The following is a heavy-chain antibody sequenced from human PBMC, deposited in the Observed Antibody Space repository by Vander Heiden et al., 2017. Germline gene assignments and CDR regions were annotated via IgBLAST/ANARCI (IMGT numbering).Heavy chain of an antibody. Sequence: QVQLVQSGAEVKKPGPSVKVPCKASGYTFPSYGTSWVGQAPGQGLEWMGWSSAYNGNTNYAQKLQGRVTMTTDTSTSTAYMELRSLRSDDTAVYYCARGGCSGGSCYQNWFDPRGQGTLVTVSS. CDR3: ARGGCSGGSCYQNWFDP. CDR2: SSAYNGNT. V-gene: IGHV1-18*01. CDR1: GYTFPSYG. J-gene: IGHJ5*02. D-gene: IGHD2-15*01.